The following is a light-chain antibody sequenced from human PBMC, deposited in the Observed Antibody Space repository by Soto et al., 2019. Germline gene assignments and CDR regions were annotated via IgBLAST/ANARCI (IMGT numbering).Light chain of an antibody. V-gene: IGKV3-11*01. Sequence: EIVLTQSPANLSLSPGERATLSCRASQSVSSYLAWYQQKPGQAPRLLIYDASNRATGIPARFSGSGSGTDFTLTITRLEPEDFAVYYCQQRSNWPSTFGGGTKVEIK. CDR1: QSVSSY. J-gene: IGKJ4*01. CDR2: DAS. CDR3: QQRSNWPST.